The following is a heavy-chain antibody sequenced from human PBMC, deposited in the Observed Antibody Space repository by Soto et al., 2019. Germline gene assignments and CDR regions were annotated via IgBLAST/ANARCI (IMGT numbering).Heavy chain of an antibody. V-gene: IGHV2-5*01. CDR1: GFSLSTSGVG. CDR2: IYWNDDK. D-gene: IGHD4-17*01. CDR3: AHTYDDYFFVY. J-gene: IGHJ4*02. Sequence: QITLKESGPTLVKPTQTLTLTCTFSGFSLSTSGVGVGWIRQAPGKALEGLALIYWNDDKRYSPSLNSRLTILNDTSKNQVVLTMTNMDPVDTATYYCAHTYDDYFFVYWGQGTLVTVSS.